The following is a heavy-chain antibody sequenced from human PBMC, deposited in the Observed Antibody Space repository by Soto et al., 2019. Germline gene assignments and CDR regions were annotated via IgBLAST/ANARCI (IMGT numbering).Heavy chain of an antibody. J-gene: IGHJ3*01. D-gene: IGHD3-16*01. Sequence: KSGGSLRLLCEASGFTLTRHTTNWVRHAPGKGLEWGSFIGSRTSDIYYADPVQGRFTISRDNAKNSLYLYLTRLRTEATAVYFCVRDYYDTSGYPNTIDVWGQGTMVTVSS. CDR2: IGSRTSDI. CDR3: VRDYYDTSGYPNTIDV. CDR1: GFTLTRHT. V-gene: IGHV3-21*01.